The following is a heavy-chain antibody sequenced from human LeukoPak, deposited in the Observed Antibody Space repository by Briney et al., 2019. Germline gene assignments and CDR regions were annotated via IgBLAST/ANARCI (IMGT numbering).Heavy chain of an antibody. V-gene: IGHV3-74*01. J-gene: IGHJ4*02. Sequence: GGSLRLSCAASGFTFSSYWMHWVRQAPGKGLVGVSRINSDGRSTNYADSVKGRFTISRDNAKNTLYLQMNSLRAEDMALYYCAKDSENGYNHGTIDYWGQGTLVTVSS. CDR3: AKDSENGYNHGTIDY. CDR2: INSDGRST. CDR1: GFTFSSYW. D-gene: IGHD5-24*01.